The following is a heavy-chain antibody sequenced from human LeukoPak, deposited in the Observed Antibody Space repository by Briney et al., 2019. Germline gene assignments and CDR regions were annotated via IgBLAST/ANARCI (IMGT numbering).Heavy chain of an antibody. CDR2: IYSGGST. CDR3: ARGSQPERIMITFGGVIAVDY. D-gene: IGHD3-16*02. V-gene: IGHV3-66*01. Sequence: GGSLRLSCAASGFTVSSNYMSWVRQAPGKGLGWVSVIYSGGSTYYADSVKGRFTISRDNSKNTLYLQMNSLRAEDTAVYYCARGSQPERIMITFGGVIAVDYWGQGTLVTVSS. J-gene: IGHJ4*02. CDR1: GFTVSSNY.